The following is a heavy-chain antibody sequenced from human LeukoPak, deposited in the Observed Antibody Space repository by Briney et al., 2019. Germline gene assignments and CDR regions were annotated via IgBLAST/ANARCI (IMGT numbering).Heavy chain of an antibody. J-gene: IGHJ4*02. CDR1: GYTFTSYD. CDR3: ATGGTMVRGVIFIRAETLFDY. Sequence: ASVKVSCKASGYTFTSYDINWVRQATGQGLEWMGWMNPNSGNTGYAQKFQGRVTMTEDTSTDTAYMELSSLRSEDTAVYYCATGGTMVRGVIFIRAETLFDYWGQGTLVTVSS. D-gene: IGHD3-10*01. CDR2: MNPNSGNT. V-gene: IGHV1-8*01.